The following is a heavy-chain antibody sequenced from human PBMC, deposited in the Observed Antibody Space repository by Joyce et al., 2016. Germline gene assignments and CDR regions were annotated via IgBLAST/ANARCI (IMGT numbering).Heavy chain of an antibody. Sequence: EVQLVQSGPEVKKPGESLKISCKGSGYRFSSYWSGWVRQMPGKGLEWMGIISPGDSDTKYSPSFQGQVSFSVDKSTNTAYLQWSSLKASDTAMYYCARHQKPDLGDIWGQGTLVIVSS. CDR1: GYRFSSYW. CDR3: ARHQKPDLGDI. D-gene: IGHD1-14*01. CDR2: ISPGDSDT. J-gene: IGHJ4*02. V-gene: IGHV5-51*01.